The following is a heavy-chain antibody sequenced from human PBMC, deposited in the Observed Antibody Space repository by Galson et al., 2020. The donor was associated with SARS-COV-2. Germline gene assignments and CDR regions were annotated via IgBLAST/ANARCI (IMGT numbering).Heavy chain of an antibody. D-gene: IGHD3-3*01. CDR3: ARGYELADY. J-gene: IGHJ4*02. CDR2: IKQDGSEK. CDR1: GFTFSSYW. Sequence: GESLKISCAASGFTFSSYWMSWVRQAPGKGLEWVANIKQDGSEKYYVDSVKGRFTISRDNAKNSLYLQMNSLRAEDTAVYYCARGYELADYWCQGSLVTVSS. V-gene: IGHV3-7*01.